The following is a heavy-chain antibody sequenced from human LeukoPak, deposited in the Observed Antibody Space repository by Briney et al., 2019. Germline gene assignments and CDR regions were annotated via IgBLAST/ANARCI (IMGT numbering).Heavy chain of an antibody. V-gene: IGHV4-4*07. D-gene: IGHD3-3*01. Sequence: TPSETLSLTCTVSGGSISSYYWSWIRQPAGKGLEWIGRIYTSGSTSYNPSLKSRVTMSVDTSKNQFSLKLSSVTAADTAVYYCARDQTLYDFWSGSDAFDIWGQGTMVTVSS. CDR1: GGSISSYY. CDR3: ARDQTLYDFWSGSDAFDI. J-gene: IGHJ3*02. CDR2: IYTSGST.